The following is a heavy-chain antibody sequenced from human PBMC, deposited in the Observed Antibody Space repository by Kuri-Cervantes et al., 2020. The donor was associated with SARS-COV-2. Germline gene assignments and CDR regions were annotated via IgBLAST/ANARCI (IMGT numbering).Heavy chain of an antibody. Sequence: GESLKISCKGSGYSFTSYWIGWVRQMPGRGLEWMGIIYPGESDNRYSPSFQGQVTISADKSISTAYLQWSSLKASDTAMYYCARCGSVPAAFDDAFDIWGQGTMVTVSS. J-gene: IGHJ3*02. D-gene: IGHD2-2*01. CDR3: ARCGSVPAAFDDAFDI. V-gene: IGHV5-51*01. CDR1: GYSFTSYW. CDR2: IYPGESDN.